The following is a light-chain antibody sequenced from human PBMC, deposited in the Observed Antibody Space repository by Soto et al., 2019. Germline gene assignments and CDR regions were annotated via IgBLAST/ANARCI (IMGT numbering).Light chain of an antibody. CDR1: QSLVHSDGNTY. V-gene: IGKV2-30*02. CDR3: MQSTPWPPLT. CDR2: KVS. Sequence: DVVMTQSPLSLPVTLGQPASISCRSSQSLVHSDGNTYLNWFQQRPGQSPRRLIYKVSYRDSGVPDRVSGSGSGTDFTLKISRVEAEDVGIYYCMQSTPWPPLTFGGGTKVEIK. J-gene: IGKJ4*01.